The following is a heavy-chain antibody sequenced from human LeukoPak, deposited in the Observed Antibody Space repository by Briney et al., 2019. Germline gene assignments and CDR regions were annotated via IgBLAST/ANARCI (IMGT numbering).Heavy chain of an antibody. V-gene: IGHV3-21*01. J-gene: IGHJ4*02. CDR3: ARSYPKSGSYPFDY. D-gene: IGHD3-10*01. Sequence: GRSLGLFCVASGFTFSSYSMNWVRQAPGKGVEWVSSISSSSSYIYYADSVKGRFTISRDNAKNSLYLQMNSLRAEDTAVYYCARSYPKSGSYPFDYWGQGTLVTVSS. CDR2: ISSSSSYI. CDR1: GFTFSSYS.